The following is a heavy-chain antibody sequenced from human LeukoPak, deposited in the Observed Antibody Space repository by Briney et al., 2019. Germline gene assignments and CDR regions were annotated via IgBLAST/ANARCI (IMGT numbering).Heavy chain of an antibody. CDR1: GGSISRYY. Sequence: PSETLSLTCTVSGGSISRYYWSWIRRPPGKGLEWIGYIDDSGNTNYNPSLKSQVTISVDKSKNQFSLKLSFVTAADTAMYYCTRSDYHNSGSHTVFDAFDIWGQGTRVTVSS. J-gene: IGHJ3*02. CDR3: TRSDYHNSGSHTVFDAFDI. CDR2: IDDSGNT. D-gene: IGHD3-10*01. V-gene: IGHV4-59*01.